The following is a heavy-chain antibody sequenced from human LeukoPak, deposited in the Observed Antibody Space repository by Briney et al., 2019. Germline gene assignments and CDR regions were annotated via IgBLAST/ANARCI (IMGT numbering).Heavy chain of an antibody. D-gene: IGHD3-10*01. CDR3: AKRGDYYGSGSYLDY. V-gene: IGHV3-30*18. CDR2: ISYDGSNK. Sequence: GRSLRLSCAASGFTFSSYGMHWVRQAPGKGLEWVAVISYDGSNKYYADSVKGRFTISRDNSKNTLYLQMNSLRAEDTAVYYCAKRGDYYGSGSYLDYWGQGTLVTVSS. J-gene: IGHJ4*02. CDR1: GFTFSSYG.